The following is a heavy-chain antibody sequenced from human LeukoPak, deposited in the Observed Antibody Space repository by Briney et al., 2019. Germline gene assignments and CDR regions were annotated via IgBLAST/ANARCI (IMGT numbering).Heavy chain of an antibody. V-gene: IGHV3-21*04. CDR3: AKGRYYDSSGLVDY. CDR2: ISSSSSYI. CDR1: GFTFSSYS. J-gene: IGHJ4*02. Sequence: GGSLRLSCAASGFTFSSYSMNWVRQAPGKGLEWVSSISSSSSYIYYADSVKGRFTISRDNSKNTLYLQMNSLRAEDTAVYYCAKGRYYDSSGLVDYWGQGTLVTVSS. D-gene: IGHD3-22*01.